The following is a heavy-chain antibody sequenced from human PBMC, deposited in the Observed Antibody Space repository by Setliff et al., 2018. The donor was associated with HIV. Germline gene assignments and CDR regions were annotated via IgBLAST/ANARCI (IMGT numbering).Heavy chain of an antibody. V-gene: IGHV4-34*01. CDR3: NIYYYYYMDV. J-gene: IGHJ6*03. Sequence: SETLSLTCAVYGGSFSGYYWSWIRQPPGKGLEWIGEINHSGSTNYNPSLKSRFTISADTSKNQFSLKLSSVTAADTAVYYCNIYYYYYMDVWGKGTTVTVSS. CDR2: INHSGST. CDR1: GGSFSGYY.